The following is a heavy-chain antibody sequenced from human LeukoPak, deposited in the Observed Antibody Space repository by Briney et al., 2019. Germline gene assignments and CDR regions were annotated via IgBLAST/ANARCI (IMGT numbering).Heavy chain of an antibody. Sequence: GGSLRLSCTASGLTLGGHDMHWVRQTTGDGLEWVAAVSAGHHAFYAGSVKGRFTVSREDAKNSSFLQMNSLRAGDTAIYYCVREARGYHYTYFDYWGQGSLVTVSS. D-gene: IGHD5-18*01. CDR3: VREARGYHYTYFDY. CDR1: GLTLGGHD. CDR2: VSAGHHA. V-gene: IGHV3-13*01. J-gene: IGHJ4*02.